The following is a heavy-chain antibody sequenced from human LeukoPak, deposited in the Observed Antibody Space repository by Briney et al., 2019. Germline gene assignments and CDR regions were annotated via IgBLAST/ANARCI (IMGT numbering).Heavy chain of an antibody. CDR1: GGTFSSYA. J-gene: IGHJ4*02. Sequence: ASVKVSCKASGGTFSSYAISWVRQAPGQGLEWMGGIIPIFGTANYAQKFQGRVTITADKSTGTAYMELSSLGSEDTAVYYCARTRSSSSSWYGQFDYWGQGTLVTVSS. V-gene: IGHV1-69*06. D-gene: IGHD6-13*01. CDR3: ARTRSSSSSWYGQFDY. CDR2: IIPIFGTA.